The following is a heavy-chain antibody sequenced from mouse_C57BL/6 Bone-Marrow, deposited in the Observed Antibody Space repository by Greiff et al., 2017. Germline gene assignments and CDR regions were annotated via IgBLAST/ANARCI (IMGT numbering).Heavy chain of an antibody. Sequence: VQLQQSGAELARPGASVKLSCKASGYTFTSYGISWVKQRTGQGLEWIGEIYPRSGNTYYNEKFKGKATLTADKSSSTAYMELRSLTSEDSAVYFCARRTCHRGFAYWGQGTLVTVSA. D-gene: IGHD6-1*01. CDR2: IYPRSGNT. J-gene: IGHJ3*01. V-gene: IGHV1-81*01. CDR3: ARRTCHRGFAY. CDR1: GYTFTSYG.